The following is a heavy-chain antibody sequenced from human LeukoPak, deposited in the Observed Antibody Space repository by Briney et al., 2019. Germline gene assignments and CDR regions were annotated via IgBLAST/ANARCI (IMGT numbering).Heavy chain of an antibody. J-gene: IGHJ3*01. V-gene: IGHV3-9*01. CDR2: ISWNSGNI. CDR1: GFTFDDYA. Sequence: GGSLRLSCAASGFTFDDYAMHWVRQAPGKGLEWVSGISWNSGNIGYADSVKGRFTISRDDAKNSLYLQMNSLRAEDTAVYYCTKDPNGDYVGAFDFWGQGTMVTVSS. CDR3: TKDPNGDYVGAFDF. D-gene: IGHD3-16*01.